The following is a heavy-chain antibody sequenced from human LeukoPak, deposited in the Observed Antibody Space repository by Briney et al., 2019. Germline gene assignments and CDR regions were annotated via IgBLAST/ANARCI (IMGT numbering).Heavy chain of an antibody. D-gene: IGHD1-26*01. V-gene: IGHV5-51*01. CDR3: ARTGLSGNYGLGPFDI. CDR2: IYPDDSNT. J-gene: IGHJ3*02. Sequence: GESLKISCKGSGYRFTSYWIGWVRQMPGKGLEWMGIIYPDDSNTRYSPSFQGQVTISADKSISTAYLQWSSLKASDTAMYYCARTGLSGNYGLGPFDIWGQGTMVTVSS. CDR1: GYRFTSYW.